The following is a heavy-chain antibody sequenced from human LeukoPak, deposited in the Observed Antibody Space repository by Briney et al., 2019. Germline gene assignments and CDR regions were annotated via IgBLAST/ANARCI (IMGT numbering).Heavy chain of an antibody. CDR1: GGTFSSYA. D-gene: IGHD6-13*01. V-gene: IGHV1-69*04. Sequence: SVKFSCKASGGTFSSYAISWVRQAPGQGLEWMGRIIPILGIANYAQKFQGRVTITADKSTSTAYMELSSLRSEDTAVYYCARSSGGIAAAGSRDNWFDPWGQGTLVTVSS. CDR3: ARSSGGIAAAGSRDNWFDP. CDR2: IIPILGIA. J-gene: IGHJ5*02.